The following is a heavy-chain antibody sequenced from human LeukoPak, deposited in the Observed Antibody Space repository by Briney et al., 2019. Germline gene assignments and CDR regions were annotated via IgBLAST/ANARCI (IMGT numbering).Heavy chain of an antibody. CDR2: IYYSGST. CDR3: ARRMVVDSGRNYYYYGMDV. CDR1: GGSISSYY. Sequence: SETLSLTCTVSGGSISSYYWSWIRQPPGKGLEWIGYIYYSGSTNYNSSLKSRVTISVDTSKNQFSLKLSSVTAADTAVYYCARRMVVDSGRNYYYYGMDVWGKGTTVTVSS. D-gene: IGHD3-10*01. V-gene: IGHV4-59*01. J-gene: IGHJ6*04.